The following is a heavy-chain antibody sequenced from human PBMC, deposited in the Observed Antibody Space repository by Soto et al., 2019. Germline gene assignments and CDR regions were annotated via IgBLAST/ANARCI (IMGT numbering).Heavy chain of an antibody. V-gene: IGHV3-33*01. CDR1: GFTFSSYG. CDR2: IWYDGSNK. J-gene: IGHJ4*02. Sequence: GGSLRLSCAASGFTFSSYGMHWVRQAPGKGLEWVAVIWYDGSNKYYADSVKGRFTISRDNSKNTLYLQMNSLRAEDTAVYYCARAGGVIVRGGSVDYWGQGTLVTVSS. CDR3: ARAGGVIVRGGSVDY. D-gene: IGHD3-16*02.